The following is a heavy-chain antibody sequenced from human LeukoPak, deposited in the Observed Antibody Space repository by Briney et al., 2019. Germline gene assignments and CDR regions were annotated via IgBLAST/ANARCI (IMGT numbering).Heavy chain of an antibody. CDR3: ASTPMVRGVINGFDY. D-gene: IGHD3-10*01. CDR1: GGTFSSYA. CDR2: IIPILGIA. V-gene: IGHV1-69*04. J-gene: IGHJ4*02. Sequence: ASVKVSCKASGGTFSSYAISWARQAPGQGLEWMGRIIPILGIANYAQKFQGRVTITADKSMSTAYMALSSLRAEDTAVYYCASTPMVRGVINGFDYWGQGTLVTVSS.